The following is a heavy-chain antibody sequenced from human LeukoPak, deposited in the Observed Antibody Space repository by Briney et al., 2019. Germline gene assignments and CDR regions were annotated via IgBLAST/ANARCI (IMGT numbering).Heavy chain of an antibody. D-gene: IGHD6-19*01. J-gene: IGHJ4*02. CDR3: ARGGSSGWYHY. V-gene: IGHV4-34*01. CDR1: GGSISSGGYS. Sequence: SETLSLTCAVSGGSISSGGYSWRWIRQPPGKGLEWIGEINHSGSTNYNPSLKSRVTISVDTSKNQFSLKLSSVTAADTAVYYCARGGSSGWYHYWGQGTLVTVSS. CDR2: INHSGST.